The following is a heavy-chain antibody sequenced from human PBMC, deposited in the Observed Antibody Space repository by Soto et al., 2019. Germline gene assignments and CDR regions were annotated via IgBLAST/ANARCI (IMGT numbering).Heavy chain of an antibody. Sequence: TRSLPSTGCRCSISRGDYYWSWIRQPPGKGLEWIGYIYYSGSTYYNPSLKSRVTISVDTSKNQFSLKLSSVTAADTAVYYCARDRGYYDSSGYYYNWFDPWGQGTLVTVSS. D-gene: IGHD3-22*01. CDR1: RCSISRGDYY. CDR3: ARDRGYYDSSGYYYNWFDP. CDR2: IYYSGST. V-gene: IGHV4-30-4*01. J-gene: IGHJ5*02.